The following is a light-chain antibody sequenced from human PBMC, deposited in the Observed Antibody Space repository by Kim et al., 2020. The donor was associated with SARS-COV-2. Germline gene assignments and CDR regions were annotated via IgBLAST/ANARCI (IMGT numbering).Light chain of an antibody. CDR1: QSISTY. V-gene: IGKV1-39*01. Sequence: ASVGDRVTITCRASQSISTYLNWYQQKPGKAPKLLIYAATNLQSGVTSRFSGSGSGTDFTLTISSLQTEDFATYYCQQSYSTPRTFGQGTKVDIK. J-gene: IGKJ1*01. CDR3: QQSYSTPRT. CDR2: AAT.